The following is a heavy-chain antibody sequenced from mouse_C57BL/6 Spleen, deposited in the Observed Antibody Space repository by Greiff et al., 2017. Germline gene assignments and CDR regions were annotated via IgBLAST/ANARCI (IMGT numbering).Heavy chain of an antibody. CDR2: ISDGGSYT. D-gene: IGHD1-1*01. V-gene: IGHV5-4*01. CDR1: GFTFSSYA. Sequence: DVMLVESGGGLVKPGGSLKLSCAASGFTFSSYAMSWVRQTPEKRLEWVATISDGGSYTYYPDNVKGRFTISRDNAKNNLYLQMSHLKSEDTAMYYCARDQGYYGRGYFDVWGTGTTVTVSS. CDR3: ARDQGYYGRGYFDV. J-gene: IGHJ1*03.